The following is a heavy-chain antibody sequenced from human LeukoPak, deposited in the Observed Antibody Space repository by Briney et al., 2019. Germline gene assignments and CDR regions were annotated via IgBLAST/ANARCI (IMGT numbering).Heavy chain of an antibody. CDR1: GGSISSSSYY. CDR3: ARARTRQDHYDFWSGYYDY. CDR2: IYYSGST. J-gene: IGHJ4*02. Sequence: SETLSLTCTVSGGSISSSSYYWGWIRQPPGKGLEWIGSIYYSGSTYYNPSLKSRVTISVDTSKNQFSLKLSSVTAADTAVYYCARARTRQDHYDFWSGYYDYWGQGTLVTVSS. V-gene: IGHV4-39*07. D-gene: IGHD3-3*01.